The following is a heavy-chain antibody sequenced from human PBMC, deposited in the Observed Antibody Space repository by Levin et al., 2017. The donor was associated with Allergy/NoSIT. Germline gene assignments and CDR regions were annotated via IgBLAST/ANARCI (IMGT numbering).Heavy chain of an antibody. V-gene: IGHV4-31*03. Sequence: SQTLSLTCTVSGASIGNTDYYWTWIRQHPGEGLEWIGYIFNGGRPYYNPSLKSRLTISLDTSKNQLSLTLSSVTAADTAVQYCARDAINTAKGRCDYWGHGTLVTVSS. CDR2: IFNGGRP. CDR3: ARDAINTAKGRCDY. CDR1: GASIGNTDYY. J-gene: IGHJ4*01. D-gene: IGHD5-18*01.